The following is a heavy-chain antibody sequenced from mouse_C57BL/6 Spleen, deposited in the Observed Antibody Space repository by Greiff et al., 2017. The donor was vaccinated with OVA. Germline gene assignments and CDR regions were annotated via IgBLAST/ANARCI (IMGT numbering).Heavy chain of an antibody. CDR3: ARSLSTMVRGFAY. CDR2: IYPGSGNT. Sequence: VQLVESGAELVRPGASVKLSCKASGYTFTDYYINWVKQRPGQGLEWIARIYPGSGNTYYNEKFKGKATLTAEKSSSTAYMQLSSLTSEDSAVYFCARSLSTMVRGFAYWGQGTLVTVSA. J-gene: IGHJ3*01. D-gene: IGHD2-2*01. CDR1: GYTFTDYY. V-gene: IGHV1-76*01.